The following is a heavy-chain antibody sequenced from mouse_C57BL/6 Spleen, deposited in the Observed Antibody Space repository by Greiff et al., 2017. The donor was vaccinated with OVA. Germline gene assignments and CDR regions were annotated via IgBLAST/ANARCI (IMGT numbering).Heavy chain of an antibody. CDR3: ARPITTDWFAY. CDR2: INPNNGGT. Sequence: VQLQQSGPELVKPGASVKISCKASGYTFTDYYMNWVKQSHGKSLEWIGDINPNNGGTSYNQKFKGKATLTVDKSSSTAYMELRSLTSEDSAVYYCARPITTDWFAYWGQGTLVTVSA. D-gene: IGHD1-1*01. J-gene: IGHJ3*01. CDR1: GYTFTDYY. V-gene: IGHV1-26*01.